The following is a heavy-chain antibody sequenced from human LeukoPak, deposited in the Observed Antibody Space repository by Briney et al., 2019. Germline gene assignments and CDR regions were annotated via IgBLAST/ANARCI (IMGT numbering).Heavy chain of an antibody. CDR3: TRIRVGAHQLEY. Sequence: GGSLTLSCAASGFTFSNYWMNWVRQAPAQGLVWLSRINDAGRDISYADSVKGRFTSSRDNAKNTLYLQMNSLRAEDTAVYYCTRIRVGAHQLEYWGQGTLVTVSS. CDR2: INDAGRDI. J-gene: IGHJ4*02. V-gene: IGHV3-74*01. D-gene: IGHD1-26*01. CDR1: GFTFSNYW.